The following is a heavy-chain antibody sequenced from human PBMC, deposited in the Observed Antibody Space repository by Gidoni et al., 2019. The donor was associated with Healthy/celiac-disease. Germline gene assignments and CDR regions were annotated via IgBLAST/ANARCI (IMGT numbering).Heavy chain of an antibody. D-gene: IGHD4-4*01. J-gene: IGHJ4*02. V-gene: IGHV3-30*18. Sequence: QVQLVESGGGVVQPGRSLRLSCAASGFSSSSYGMHWGRQAPGKGLELVAVISNDGSNKYYADSVKGRFTISRDNSKNTLYLQMNSLRAEDTAVYYCAKDRPSYYSGFDYWGQGTLVTVSS. CDR3: AKDRPSYYSGFDY. CDR2: ISNDGSNK. CDR1: GFSSSSYG.